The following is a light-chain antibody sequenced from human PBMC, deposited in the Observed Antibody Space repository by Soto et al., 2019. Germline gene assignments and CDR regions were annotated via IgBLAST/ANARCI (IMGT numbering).Light chain of an antibody. J-gene: IGLJ1*01. Sequence: QSALTQPASVSGSPGQSITISCTGTGSDVGGYNHVSWYQQHPGKAPKLMIYDVTNRPSGVSNRFSGSKSGSTASLIISGLQLEDGADFYCFSFTRTTTYVFGPGTKVPVL. CDR1: GSDVGGYNH. V-gene: IGLV2-14*01. CDR3: FSFTRTTTYV. CDR2: DVT.